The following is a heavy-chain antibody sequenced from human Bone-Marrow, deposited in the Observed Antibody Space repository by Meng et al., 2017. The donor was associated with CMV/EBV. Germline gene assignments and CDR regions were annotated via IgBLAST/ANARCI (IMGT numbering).Heavy chain of an antibody. CDR3: ARETGYCSSTSCYIPYFQH. D-gene: IGHD2-2*02. CDR2: INPNSGGT. Sequence: ASVKVSCKASGYSFTGYYMHWVRQAPGQGLEWMVWINPNSGGTNYAQKFQGRVTMTRDTSISTAYMELSRLRSDDTAVYYCARETGYCSSTSCYIPYFQHWGQGTLVTVSS. CDR1: GYSFTGYY. V-gene: IGHV1-2*02. J-gene: IGHJ1*01.